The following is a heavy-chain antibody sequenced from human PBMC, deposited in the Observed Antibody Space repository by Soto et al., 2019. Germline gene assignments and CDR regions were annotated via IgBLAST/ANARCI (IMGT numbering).Heavy chain of an antibody. CDR2: IYWDDDR. CDR1: GFSLTATGVG. Sequence: QITLKESGPTLVRPTQTLTLTCTFSGFSLTATGVGVGLIRQPPGEALDWLAVIYWDDDRRYSPSLRSRLTITKDTSKNQVVLTMTNMDPVDTATYYCAHIIITYGGVIGDDAFDIWGQGTLVTVSS. J-gene: IGHJ3*02. V-gene: IGHV2-5*02. D-gene: IGHD3-16*02. CDR3: AHIIITYGGVIGDDAFDI.